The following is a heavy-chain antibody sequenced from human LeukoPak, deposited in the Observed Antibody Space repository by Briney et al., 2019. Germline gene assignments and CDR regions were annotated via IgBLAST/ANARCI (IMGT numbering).Heavy chain of an antibody. CDR2: IRSKVYTGTT. V-gene: IGHV3-49*04. CDR3: SRDFYGSSPSPIDY. D-gene: IGHD6-6*01. CDR1: GFTFSSYA. Sequence: GGSLRLSCSASGFTFSSYAMHWVRQAPGKGLEWVGFIRSKVYTGTTEYAASVKGRFNVSRDDSKSIAYLQMNSLKTEDTAVYYCSRDFYGSSPSPIDYWGQGTLVTVSS. J-gene: IGHJ4*02.